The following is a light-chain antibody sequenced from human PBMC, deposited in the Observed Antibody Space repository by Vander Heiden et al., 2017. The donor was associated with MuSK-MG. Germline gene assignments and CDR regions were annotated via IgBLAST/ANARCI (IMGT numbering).Light chain of an antibody. V-gene: IGKV1-39*01. CDR1: QNISIY. CDR3: QQSDSTRYT. Sequence: DIQMTQSPSSLSASVGDRVTITCRASQNISIYLNWYQQKPGKAPKVLIYAASSLQSGVPSRFSGSGSGTDFTLTISSLQPEDFATYYGQQSDSTRYTFGQGTKLEIK. J-gene: IGKJ2*01. CDR2: AAS.